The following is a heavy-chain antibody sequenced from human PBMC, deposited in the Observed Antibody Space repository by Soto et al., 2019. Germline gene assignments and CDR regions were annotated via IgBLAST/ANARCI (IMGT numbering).Heavy chain of an antibody. CDR2: INHSGST. D-gene: IGHD6-6*01. Sequence: PSETLSLTCAVYGGSFSGYYWSWIRQPPGKGLEWIGEINHSGSTNYNPSLKSRVTISVDTSKNQFSLKLSSVTAADTAVYYCARGRGRIAARTRGLTRSYGTDVSGPGNTVTVFS. J-gene: IGHJ6*02. CDR1: GGSFSGYY. V-gene: IGHV4-34*01. CDR3: ARGRGRIAARTRGLTRSYGTDV.